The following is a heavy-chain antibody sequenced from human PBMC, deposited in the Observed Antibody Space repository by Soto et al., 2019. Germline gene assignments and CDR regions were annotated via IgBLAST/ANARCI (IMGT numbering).Heavy chain of an antibody. D-gene: IGHD3-10*01. J-gene: IGHJ6*02. CDR1: GGTFSSYA. CDR3: ARASMVRGVIWYYGMDV. V-gene: IGHV1-69*10. CDR2: IIPIFGIA. Sequence: SVKVSCKASGGTFSSYAISWVRQAPGQGLEWMGGIIPIFGIANYAQKFQGRVTITADKSTSTAYMELSSLRSEDTAVYYCARASMVRGVIWYYGMDVWGQGTTVTVSS.